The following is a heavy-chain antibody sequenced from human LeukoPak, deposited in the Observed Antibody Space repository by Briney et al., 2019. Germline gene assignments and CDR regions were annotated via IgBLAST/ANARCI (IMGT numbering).Heavy chain of an antibody. J-gene: IGHJ5*02. CDR2: IYYSGST. V-gene: IGHV4-30-4*08. CDR3: ARVGYYYGSGSYYYNWFDP. D-gene: IGHD3-10*01. Sequence: PSQTLSLTCTVSGGSISSGDYYWSWIRQPPGKGLEWIGYIYYSGSTYYNPSLKSRVTISVDTSKNQFSLKLSSVTAADTAVYYCARVGYYYGSGSYYYNWFDPWGQETLVTVSS. CDR1: GGSISSGDYY.